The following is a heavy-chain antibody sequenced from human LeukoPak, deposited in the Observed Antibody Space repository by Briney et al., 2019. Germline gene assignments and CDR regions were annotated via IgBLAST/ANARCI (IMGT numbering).Heavy chain of an antibody. CDR2: INPNSGGR. CDR1: GYTFTGYY. Sequence: ASVQVSCKASGYTFTGYYMHGVRQAPGQGLEWMGWINPNSGGRNYAQKFQGRVTMTRDTSISTAYMELSRLRSDDTAVYYCARSYSSGWYGDWYFDLWGRGTLVTVSS. J-gene: IGHJ2*01. D-gene: IGHD6-19*01. V-gene: IGHV1-2*02. CDR3: ARSYSSGWYGDWYFDL.